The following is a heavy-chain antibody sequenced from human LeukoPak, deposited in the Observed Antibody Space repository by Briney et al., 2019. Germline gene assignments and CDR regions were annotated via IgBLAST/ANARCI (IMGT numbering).Heavy chain of an antibody. V-gene: IGHV3-48*03. CDR2: ISSSGSTK. CDR1: GFTFSSYE. Sequence: PGGSLRLSCAASGFTFSSYEMNWVRQAPGKGLEWVAYISSSGSTKYYAVSVKGRFTISRDNAKNSLYLQMNSLRAEDTAVYYCATDRDCSGTSCYTGAFRYYYYYGMDVWGQGTTVTVSS. CDR3: ATDRDCSGTSCYTGAFRYYYYYGMDV. D-gene: IGHD2-2*02. J-gene: IGHJ6*02.